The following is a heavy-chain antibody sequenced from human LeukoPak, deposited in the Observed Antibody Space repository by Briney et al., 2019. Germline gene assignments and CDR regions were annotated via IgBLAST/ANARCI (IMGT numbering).Heavy chain of an antibody. V-gene: IGHV4-59*01. Sequence: SETLSLTCTVSGGFISSYYWSWIRQPPGKGLEWIGYIYYSGSTNYNPSLKSRVTISVDTSKNQFSLKLSSVNAADTAVYYCARHIGRYCSSTSCVLDIWGQGTMVTVSS. CDR1: GGFISSYY. D-gene: IGHD2-2*01. CDR2: IYYSGST. CDR3: ARHIGRYCSSTSCVLDI. J-gene: IGHJ3*02.